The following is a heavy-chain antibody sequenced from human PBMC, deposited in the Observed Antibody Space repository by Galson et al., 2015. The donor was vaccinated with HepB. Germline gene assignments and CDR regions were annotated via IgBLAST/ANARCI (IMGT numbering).Heavy chain of an antibody. V-gene: IGHV3-30*04. J-gene: IGHJ6*02. CDR1: GFTFIRHA. D-gene: IGHD3/OR15-3a*01. CDR3: ARDLIFGLFIKNYYGMDV. CDR2: ISHDGNEK. Sequence: SLRLSCAASGFTFIRHAMHWVRQAPGKGLEWVALISHDGNEKYYADSVRGRFTISRENSKNTLYLEMNGLRAEDTAVYYCARDLIFGLFIKNYYGMDVWGQGTTVTVSS.